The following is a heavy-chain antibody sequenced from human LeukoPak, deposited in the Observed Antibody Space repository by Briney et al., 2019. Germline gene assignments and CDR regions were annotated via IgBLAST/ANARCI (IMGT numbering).Heavy chain of an antibody. V-gene: IGHV4-39*01. CDR2: IYYSGST. J-gene: IGHJ4*02. CDR3: ARHTHNYGLDY. D-gene: IGHD5-24*01. Sequence: SETLSLTCTVSGGSVSSSSYYWGWIRQPPGKGLEWIGSIYYSGSTYYNPSLKSRVTISVDTSKNQFSLKLSSVTAADTAVYYCARHTHNYGLDYWGQGTLVTVSS. CDR1: GGSVSSSSYY.